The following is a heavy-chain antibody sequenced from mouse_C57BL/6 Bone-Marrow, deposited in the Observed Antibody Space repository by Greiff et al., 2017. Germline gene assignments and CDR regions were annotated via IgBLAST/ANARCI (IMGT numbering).Heavy chain of an antibody. D-gene: IGHD3-1*01. CDR2: IWRGGST. CDR1: GFSLTSYG. Sequence: VQLQQSGPGLVQPSPSLSITCTVSGFSLTSYGVHWVRQSPGKGLEWLGVIWRGGSTDYNAAFMSRLSITEDNSKSQVFFKMNSLQADDTAIYYCAKIGDSYYAMDYWGQGTSVTVSS. V-gene: IGHV2-5*01. CDR3: AKIGDSYYAMDY. J-gene: IGHJ4*01.